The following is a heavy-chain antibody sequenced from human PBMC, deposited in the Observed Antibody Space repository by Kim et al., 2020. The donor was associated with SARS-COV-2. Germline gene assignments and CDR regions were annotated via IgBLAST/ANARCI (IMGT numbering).Heavy chain of an antibody. J-gene: IGHJ4*02. D-gene: IGHD3-22*01. Sequence: LKSRVTISEDTSKNQFYLKLSSVTAADTAVYYCARVEYYYDSSGYYYVPYWGQGTLVTVSS. V-gene: IGHV4-34*01. CDR3: ARVEYYYDSSGYYYVPY.